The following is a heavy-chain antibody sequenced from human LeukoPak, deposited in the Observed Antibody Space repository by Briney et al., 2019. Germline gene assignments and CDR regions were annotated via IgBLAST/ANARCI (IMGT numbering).Heavy chain of an antibody. Sequence: GESLKISCKTSVFSFTNYWIAWVRQMPGEGLEWMGSIHPGDSDTRYNPSFQGQVTISADRSIRTAYLQWSSLQASDTAMYYCARHGIGYYYGSGNNYYFDYWGQGTLVTVSS. V-gene: IGHV5-51*01. CDR3: ARHGIGYYYGSGNNYYFDY. CDR1: VFSFTNYW. CDR2: IHPGDSDT. D-gene: IGHD3-10*01. J-gene: IGHJ4*02.